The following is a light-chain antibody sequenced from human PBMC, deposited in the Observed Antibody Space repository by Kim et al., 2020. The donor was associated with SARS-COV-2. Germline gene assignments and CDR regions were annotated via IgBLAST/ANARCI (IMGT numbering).Light chain of an antibody. CDR1: QSVLYTSNNQNY. J-gene: IGKJ2*01. CDR2: WAS. CDR3: QQYYSTPPYT. V-gene: IGKV4-1*01. Sequence: DIVMTQSPDSLAVSLGERATINCKSSQSVLYTSNNQNYLAWYQQKPRQPPKLLIYWASTRESGVPDRFSGSGSGTDFTLTITSLQAEDVAVYYCQQYYSTPPYTFGQGTKLEI.